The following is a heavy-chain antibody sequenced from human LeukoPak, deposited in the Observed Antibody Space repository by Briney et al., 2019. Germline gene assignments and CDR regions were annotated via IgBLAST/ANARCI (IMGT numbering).Heavy chain of an antibody. Sequence: PGGSLRLSCAASGFTFSSFAMHWVRQAPGKGLEWVAIISYDGSSKYYADSVKGRFTISRDNSKNTLYLQMNSLRAEDTAVYYCAKGEYDFWSGYPAAPLWFDPWGQGTLVTVSS. J-gene: IGHJ5*02. CDR2: ISYDGSSK. V-gene: IGHV3-30*04. CDR1: GFTFSSFA. CDR3: AKGEYDFWSGYPAAPLWFDP. D-gene: IGHD3-3*01.